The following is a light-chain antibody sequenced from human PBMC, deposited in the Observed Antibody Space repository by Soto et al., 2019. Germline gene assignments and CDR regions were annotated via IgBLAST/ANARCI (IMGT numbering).Light chain of an antibody. V-gene: IGKV3-15*01. CDR1: QSVSSN. Sequence: EIVMTQPPATLSVSPGETATLSCRASQSVSSNLAWYQQKPGQAPRLLIYGASTRATGIPARFSGSGSGTEFTLTISSLQSEDFAVYYCQQYNNWLTWTFGQGTKVDI. CDR3: QQYNNWLTWT. J-gene: IGKJ1*01. CDR2: GAS.